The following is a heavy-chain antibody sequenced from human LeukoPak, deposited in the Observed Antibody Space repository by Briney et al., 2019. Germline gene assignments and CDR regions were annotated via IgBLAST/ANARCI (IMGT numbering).Heavy chain of an antibody. CDR3: VRDPTRAECSDGSCYLDY. D-gene: IGHD3-10*01. V-gene: IGHV3-7*03. CDR2: INEVGSEK. CDR1: GFSFSRFW. J-gene: IGHJ4*02. Sequence: GGSLRLSCAASGFSFSRFWMSWVRQAPGKGLEWVANINEVGSEKYHVDSVRGRFTISRDNAKNSLYLQMSSLRAEDTAVYYCVRDPTRAECSDGSCYLDYWGQGIQVSVSS.